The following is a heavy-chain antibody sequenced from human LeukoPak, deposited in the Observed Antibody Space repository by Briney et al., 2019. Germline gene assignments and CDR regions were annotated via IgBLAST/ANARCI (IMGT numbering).Heavy chain of an antibody. CDR1: GGSISSSSYN. D-gene: IGHD1-14*01. Sequence: TSETLSLTCTVSGGSISSSSYNWGWIRQPPGKGLEWIGSIYYSGSTYYNPSLKSRVTISVDTSKNQFSLKLSSVTAADTAVFYCARLLDRNYEGGAFDPWGQGTLVTVSS. J-gene: IGHJ5*02. V-gene: IGHV4-39*01. CDR2: IYYSGST. CDR3: ARLLDRNYEGGAFDP.